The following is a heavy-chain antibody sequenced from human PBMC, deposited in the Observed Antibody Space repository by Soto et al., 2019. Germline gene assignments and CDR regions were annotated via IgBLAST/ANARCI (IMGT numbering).Heavy chain of an antibody. CDR2: ISAYNGNT. V-gene: IGHV1-18*01. Sequence: QVPLVQSGAEVKKPGASVKVSCKASGYTFTSYGISWVRQAPGQGLEWMGWISAYNGNTNYAQKLQGRVTMTTDTSTSTAYMELRSLRSDDTAVYYCARVQIQWLVLEYFDYWGQGTLVTVSS. J-gene: IGHJ4*02. CDR1: GYTFTSYG. CDR3: ARVQIQWLVLEYFDY. D-gene: IGHD6-19*01.